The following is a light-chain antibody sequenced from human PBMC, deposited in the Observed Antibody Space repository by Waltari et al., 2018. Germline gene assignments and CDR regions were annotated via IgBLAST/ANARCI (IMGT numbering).Light chain of an antibody. CDR3: QQYDNLPPGT. CDR2: DAS. J-gene: IGKJ4*01. Sequence: DIQMTQSPSSLSASVGDRVTITCQASQDISNYLNWDQQKPGKAPKLLSYDASNLETGVPSRFSGSGSGTDFTFTISRLQPEDIATYYCQQYDNLPPGTFGGGTKVEIK. V-gene: IGKV1-33*01. CDR1: QDISNY.